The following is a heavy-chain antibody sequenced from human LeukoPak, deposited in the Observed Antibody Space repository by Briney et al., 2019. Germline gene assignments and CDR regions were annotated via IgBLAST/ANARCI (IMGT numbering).Heavy chain of an antibody. D-gene: IGHD5-12*01. V-gene: IGHV3-48*04. CDR3: ARETIMATIPLE. Sequence: GGSLRLSCAASGFTFSSYSMNWVRQAPGKGLEWVSYISSSSSAIYYADSVKGRFTISRGNAKNSLYLQMNSLRVEDTAVYYCARETIMATIPLEWGQGTLVTVSS. CDR1: GFTFSSYS. CDR2: ISSSSSAI. J-gene: IGHJ4*02.